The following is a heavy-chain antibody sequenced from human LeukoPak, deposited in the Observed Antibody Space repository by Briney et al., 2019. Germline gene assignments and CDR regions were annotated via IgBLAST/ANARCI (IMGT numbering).Heavy chain of an antibody. J-gene: IGHJ4*02. V-gene: IGHV1-8*03. CDR1: GYTFTSYD. CDR3: ARGRGYYDSSGRDY. D-gene: IGHD3-22*01. CDR2: MNPNSGNT. Sequence: ASVKVSCKASGYTFTSYDINWVQQATGQGLEWMGWMNPNSGNTGYAQKFQGRVTITRNTSISTAYMELSSLRSEDTAVYYCARGRGYYDSSGRDYWGQGTLVTVSS.